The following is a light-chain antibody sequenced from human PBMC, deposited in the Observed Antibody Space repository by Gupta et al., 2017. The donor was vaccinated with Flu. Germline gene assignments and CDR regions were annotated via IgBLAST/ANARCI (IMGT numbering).Light chain of an antibody. CDR3: CSYAGSYTYV. CDR1: SSDVGGYNY. J-gene: IGLJ1*01. Sequence: QSALTQPRSVSGSPGPSVTISCTGTSSDVGGYNYVSWYQQHPGRAPKFLIYDVTKRPSGVPDRVSGSKSGNTASLTISGLQAEDEADYYCCSYAGSYTYVFGTGTKVTVL. V-gene: IGLV2-11*01. CDR2: DVT.